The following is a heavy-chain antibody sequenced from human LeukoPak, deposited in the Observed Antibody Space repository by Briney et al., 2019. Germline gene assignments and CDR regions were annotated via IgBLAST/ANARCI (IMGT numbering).Heavy chain of an antibody. CDR1: GFTFSSYA. CDR2: ISVSGSST. J-gene: IGHJ4*02. Sequence: GGSLRLSCAASGFTFSSYAMNWVCHAPGKGLERVSVISVSGSSTSYADSVKGRFTISRDNSKNTLYLQMNSLRAEDTALYYCAKDGEYCTSTSCYPDYFDYWGQGTLVTVSS. CDR3: AKDGEYCTSTSCYPDYFDY. D-gene: IGHD2-2*01. V-gene: IGHV3-23*01.